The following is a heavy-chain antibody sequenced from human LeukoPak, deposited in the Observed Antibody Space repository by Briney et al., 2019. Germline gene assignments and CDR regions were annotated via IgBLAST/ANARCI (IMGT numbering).Heavy chain of an antibody. Sequence: SETLSLTCTVSGGSISSSSYYWGWIRQPPGKGLEWIGSVYYSGSTYYNPSLKSRVTISVDTSKNQFSLKLSSVTAADTAVYYCARRRGYFDYWGQGTLVTVSS. J-gene: IGHJ4*02. CDR3: ARRRGYFDY. CDR1: GGSISSSSYY. V-gene: IGHV4-39*01. CDR2: VYYSGST.